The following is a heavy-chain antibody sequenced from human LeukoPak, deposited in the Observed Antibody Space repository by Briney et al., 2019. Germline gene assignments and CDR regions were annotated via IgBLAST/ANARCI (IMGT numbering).Heavy chain of an antibody. CDR2: ISGSGGST. V-gene: IGHV3-23*01. CDR3: AKTSSEGLKAFDY. Sequence: GGSLTLSCAASGFTFSSYAMSWVRQAPGKGLEWVSAISGSGGSTYYADSVKGRFTISRDNSKNTLYLQMNSLRAEDTAVYYCAKTSSEGLKAFDYWGQGTLVTVSS. D-gene: IGHD3-3*01. J-gene: IGHJ4*02. CDR1: GFTFSSYA.